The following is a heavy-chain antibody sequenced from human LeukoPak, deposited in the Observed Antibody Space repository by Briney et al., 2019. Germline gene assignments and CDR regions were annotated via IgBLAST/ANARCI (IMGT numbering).Heavy chain of an antibody. J-gene: IGHJ4*02. CDR3: ARDCSVESGQYYFDY. D-gene: IGHD3-10*01. CDR2: IAPKSGAA. Sequence: ASVKVSCKTSGYTFSDNYIHWVRQAPGQGLEWMGWIAPKSGAANYAPKLQDRVTLTRDTSFSTAYMELTGITSDDTAIYFCARDCSVESGQYYFDYWGQGTLVNVS. V-gene: IGHV1-2*02. CDR1: GYTFSDNY.